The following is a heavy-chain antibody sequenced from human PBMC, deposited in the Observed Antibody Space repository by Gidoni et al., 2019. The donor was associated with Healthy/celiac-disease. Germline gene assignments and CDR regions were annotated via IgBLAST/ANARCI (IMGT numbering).Heavy chain of an antibody. J-gene: IGHJ4*02. CDR3: ANRPQWLQDGY. CDR1: GGPIRSSNW. Sequence: QVQLQESGPGLDKPSGTLSLTCAVSGGPIRSSNWWCWVRKPPGKGLEWIGEIYHRGSTNYNPSLKSRVTISVDKSKNQFSLKLSSVTAADTAVYYCANRPQWLQDGYWGQGTLVTVSS. CDR2: IYHRGST. D-gene: IGHD5-12*01. V-gene: IGHV4-4*02.